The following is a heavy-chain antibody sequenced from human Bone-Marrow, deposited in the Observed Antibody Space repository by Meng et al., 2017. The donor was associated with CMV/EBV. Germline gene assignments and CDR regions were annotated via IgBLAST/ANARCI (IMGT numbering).Heavy chain of an antibody. V-gene: IGHV1-69*05. J-gene: IGHJ2*01. CDR2: IIPIFGKA. CDR1: SYA. CDR3: ARDTNDFWSGYYTGSYWYFDL. D-gene: IGHD3-3*01. Sequence: SYASGWVRQTPGQGLEWKGGIIPIFGKANYAQKFQGRINMTRDRSISTAYMELSRLRSDDTAVYYCARDTNDFWSGYYTGSYWYFDLWGRGTLVTVSS.